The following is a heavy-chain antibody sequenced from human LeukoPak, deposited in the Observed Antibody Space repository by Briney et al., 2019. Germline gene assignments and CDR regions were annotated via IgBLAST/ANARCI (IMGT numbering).Heavy chain of an antibody. CDR3: AKDPRITMVRGAPGY. CDR2: ISYDGSNK. J-gene: IGHJ4*02. CDR1: GFTVSSNY. Sequence: GGSLRLSCAASGFTVSSNYMTWVRQAPGKGLEWVAVISYDGSNKYYADSVKGRFTISRDNSKNTLYLQMNSLRAEDTAVYYCAKDPRITMVRGAPGYWSQGTLVTVSS. V-gene: IGHV3-30*18. D-gene: IGHD3-10*01.